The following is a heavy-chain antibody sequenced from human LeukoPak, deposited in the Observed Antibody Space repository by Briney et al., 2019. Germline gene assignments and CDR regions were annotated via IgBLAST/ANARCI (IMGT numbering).Heavy chain of an antibody. V-gene: IGHV1-69*13. Sequence: SVKVSCKASGGTFSSYAISWVRQAPGQGLEWMGGIIPIFGTANYAQKFHGRVTITADESTSTAYMELSSLRSEDTAVYYCARGPSMVRGVIVYYYYMDVWGKGTTVTVSS. CDR3: ARGPSMVRGVIVYYYYMDV. J-gene: IGHJ6*03. D-gene: IGHD3-10*01. CDR1: GGTFSSYA. CDR2: IIPIFGTA.